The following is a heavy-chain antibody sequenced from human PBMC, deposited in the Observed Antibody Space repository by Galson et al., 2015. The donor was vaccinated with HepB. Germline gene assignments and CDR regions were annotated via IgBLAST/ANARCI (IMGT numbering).Heavy chain of an antibody. Sequence: SLRLSCAASGFTFSSDAMSWVRQAPGKGLEWVSSISGSSTNKYYADSVKGRFTMSRENSKDTPYLQMESPRPEDTAVYYCGSGPTRYTGWYRGLHKFFQHWGQGTLVTVSS. CDR3: GSGPTRYTGWYRGLHKFFQH. CDR1: GFTFSSDA. CDR2: ISGSSTNK. V-gene: IGHV3-23*01. D-gene: IGHD6-19*01. J-gene: IGHJ1*01.